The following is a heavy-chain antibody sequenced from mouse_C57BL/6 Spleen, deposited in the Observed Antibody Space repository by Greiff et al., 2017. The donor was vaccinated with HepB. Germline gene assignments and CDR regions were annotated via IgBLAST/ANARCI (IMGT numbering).Heavy chain of an antibody. CDR1: GFTFSDYY. D-gene: IGHD1-1*01. V-gene: IGHV5-12*01. Sequence: EVQLQQSGGGLVQPGGSLKLSCAASGFTFSDYYMYWVRQTPEKRLEWVAYISNGGGSTYYPDTVKGRFTISRDNAKNTLYLQMSRLKSEDTAMYYCARGNYYGSSSLFDYWGQGTTLTVSS. J-gene: IGHJ2*01. CDR2: ISNGGGST. CDR3: ARGNYYGSSSLFDY.